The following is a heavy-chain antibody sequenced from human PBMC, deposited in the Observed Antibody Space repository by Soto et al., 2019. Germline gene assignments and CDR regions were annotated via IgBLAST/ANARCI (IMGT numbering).Heavy chain of an antibody. D-gene: IGHD3-16*01. CDR1: GIMSSGYG. CDR3: ATMRGPNLAP. V-gene: IGHV1-69*09. J-gene: IGHJ5*02. Sequence: QEQVVQSGPAMKEPGSSVKVSCRASGIMSSGYGFSWVRQAPGQGLEWVGMINPILDSTHYAQNLQGRVSLRAEKSTVPAFWKGTGRDLGARALYFCATMRGPNLAPWGRETGSP. CDR2: INPILDST.